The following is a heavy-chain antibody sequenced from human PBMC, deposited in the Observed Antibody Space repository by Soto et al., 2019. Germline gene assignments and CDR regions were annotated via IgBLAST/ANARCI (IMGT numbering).Heavy chain of an antibody. CDR2: TYYRTRWYY. CDR1: GAXVHSNSAA. CDR3: AGTTSHYWYYMDV. Sequence: SQTLLLTCVISGAXVHSNSAAWNWSRLSPSRGLQWLGRTYYRTRWYYHYAVSVNCRITVNPDTSKIQFSLQLTSVTPEDTAVYYCAGTTSHYWYYMDVWGKGTTVTVSS. J-gene: IGHJ6*03. D-gene: IGHD1-7*01. V-gene: IGHV6-1*01.